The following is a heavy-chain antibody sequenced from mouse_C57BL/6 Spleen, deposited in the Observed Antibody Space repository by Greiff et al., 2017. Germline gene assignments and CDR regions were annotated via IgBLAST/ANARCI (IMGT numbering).Heavy chain of an antibody. CDR2: IDPSDSYT. J-gene: IGHJ2*01. CDR3: ARHGSSFDY. V-gene: IGHV1-69*01. CDR1: GYTFTSYW. Sequence: VQLQQPGAELVMPGASVKLSCKASGYTFTSYWMHWVKQRPGQGLEWIGEIDPSDSYTNYNQKFKGKSTLTVDKSSSTAYMQHSSLTSEDSAVYYWARHGSSFDYWGQGTTLTVSS. D-gene: IGHD1-1*01.